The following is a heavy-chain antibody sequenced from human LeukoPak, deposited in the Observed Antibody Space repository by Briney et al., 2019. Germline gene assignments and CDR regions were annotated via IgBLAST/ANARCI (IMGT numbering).Heavy chain of an antibody. CDR3: ARQDQLLGTFDY. V-gene: IGHV1-18*01. D-gene: IGHD2-2*01. CDR2: ISAYNGST. CDR1: GYTFTSYG. J-gene: IGHJ4*02. Sequence: GASVKVSRKASGYTFTSYGISWVRQAPGQGLEWMGWISAYNGSTNYAQKLQGRVTMTTDTSTSTAYMELRSLRSDDTAVYYCARQDQLLGTFDYWGQGTLVTVSS.